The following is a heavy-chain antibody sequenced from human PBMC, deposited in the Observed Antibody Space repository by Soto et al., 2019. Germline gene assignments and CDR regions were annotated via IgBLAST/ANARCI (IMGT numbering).Heavy chain of an antibody. D-gene: IGHD6-19*01. CDR2: ISYDGSNK. CDR3: ARRAGIVVAGTSVDY. J-gene: IGHJ4*02. CDR1: GFIFSSYS. Sequence: QVQLVESGGGVVQPGRSLRLSCAASGFIFSSYSMHWVRQAPGKGLEWVAVISYDGSNKYYADSVKGRFTISRDNSKSTLYLQMNSLRAEDTAVYYCARRAGIVVAGTSVDYWGQGTLVTVSS. V-gene: IGHV3-30-3*01.